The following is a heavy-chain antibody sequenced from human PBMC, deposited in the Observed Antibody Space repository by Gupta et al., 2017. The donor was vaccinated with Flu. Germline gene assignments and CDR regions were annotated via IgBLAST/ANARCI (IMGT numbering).Heavy chain of an antibody. CDR3: ARGRDVVTGTVLTFDY. V-gene: IGHV4-34*01. J-gene: IGHJ4*02. CDR1: GGSFSGYY. Sequence: QVQLQQWGAGLLKPSETLSLTCAVYGGSFSGYYWSWIRQPPGKGLEWIGEINHSGSTNYNPALKSRVTISVDTSKNQFSLKLSSVTDADTAGYYCARGRDVVTGTVLTFDYWGQGTLVAVSS. D-gene: IGHD1-1*01. CDR2: INHSGST.